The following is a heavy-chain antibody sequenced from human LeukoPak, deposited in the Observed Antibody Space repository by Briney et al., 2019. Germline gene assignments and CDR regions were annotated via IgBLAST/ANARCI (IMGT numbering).Heavy chain of an antibody. CDR3: ARENYYGSGIVAD. V-gene: IGHV3-7*01. CDR1: GFTISTYW. Sequence: GGSLRLSCAASGFTISTYWMIWVRHAPGKGLECVANIKPDGREKNYVDSVKGRFTISRDNSRNSLFLQMNNLRADDTAVYYCARENYYGSGIVADWGQGTLVTVSS. CDR2: IKPDGREK. D-gene: IGHD3-10*01. J-gene: IGHJ4*02.